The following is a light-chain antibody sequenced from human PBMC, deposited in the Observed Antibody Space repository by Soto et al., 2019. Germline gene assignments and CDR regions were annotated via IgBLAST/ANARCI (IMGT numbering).Light chain of an antibody. V-gene: IGKV3D-7*01. CDR1: QSVSSSY. CDR3: QQYYNVPHT. CDR2: GAS. Sequence: EIVMTQSPATLSLYPGERATLSCRASQSVSSSYLSWFQQKPGQAPRLLIYGASNRATGIPARFSVSAYGTDFSLTISSPPPEYFAVYYCQQYYNVPHTFGGGAKVESK. J-gene: IGKJ4*01.